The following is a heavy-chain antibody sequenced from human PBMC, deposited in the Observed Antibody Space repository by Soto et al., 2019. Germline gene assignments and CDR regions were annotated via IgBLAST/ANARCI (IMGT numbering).Heavy chain of an antibody. J-gene: IGHJ3*01. D-gene: IGHD6-19*01. CDR1: AFTFSNYA. Sequence: EVQLLESGGGLVRPGGSLRLSCAASAFTFSNYAMNWVRQAPGNGLEWVSVISGSGGSASYADSVQGRFTISRDNSKNTLYLQMNSLRAEDTAIYYCVREDSAWDSRGSFDFWGRGTMVTVS. CDR3: VREDSAWDSRGSFDF. V-gene: IGHV3-23*01. CDR2: ISGSGGSA.